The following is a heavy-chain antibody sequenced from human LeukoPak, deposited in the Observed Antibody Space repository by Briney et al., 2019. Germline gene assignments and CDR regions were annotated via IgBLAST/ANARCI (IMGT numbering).Heavy chain of an antibody. D-gene: IGHD3-10*02. CDR1: GFSFSSYN. Sequence: GGSLRLSCAASGFSFSSYNMNWVRLAPGKGLEWVSYISSSGSTIYYADSVKGRFTISRDNAKNSLYLQMNSLRAEDTAVYYCAELGITMIGGVWGKGTTVTISS. J-gene: IGHJ6*04. CDR3: AELGITMIGGV. CDR2: ISSSGSTI. V-gene: IGHV3-48*03.